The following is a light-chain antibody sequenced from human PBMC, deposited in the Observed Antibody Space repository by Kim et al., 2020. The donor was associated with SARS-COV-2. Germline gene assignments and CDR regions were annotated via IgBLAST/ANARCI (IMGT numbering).Light chain of an antibody. CDR2: WAS. Sequence: DIVMTQSPDSLAVSLGERATINCKSSQSVLSGSNNKDYLAWYQHKPGQPPKLLIYWASTRESGVPDRFSGSGSGTDFTLTISSLQAEDVAVYYCQQYYSTPLTFGGGTKVDIK. V-gene: IGKV4-1*01. CDR1: QSVLSGSNNKDY. CDR3: QQYYSTPLT. J-gene: IGKJ4*01.